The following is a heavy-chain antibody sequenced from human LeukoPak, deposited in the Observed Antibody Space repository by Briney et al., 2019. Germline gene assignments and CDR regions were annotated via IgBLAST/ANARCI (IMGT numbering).Heavy chain of an antibody. Sequence: PSETLSLTCTVSGGSISSYYWSWIRQPAGKGLEWIGRIYTSGSTDYNPSLKSRVTMSVDTSKNQFSLKLNTVTAADTAVDYCARFRDYKEAFDIWGQGTMVTVSS. CDR1: GGSISSYY. V-gene: IGHV4-4*07. CDR3: ARFRDYKEAFDI. J-gene: IGHJ3*02. D-gene: IGHD3-10*01. CDR2: IYTSGST.